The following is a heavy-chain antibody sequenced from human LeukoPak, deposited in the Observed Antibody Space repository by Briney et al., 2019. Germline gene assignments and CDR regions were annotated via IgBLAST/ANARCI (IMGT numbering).Heavy chain of an antibody. V-gene: IGHV4-34*01. J-gene: IGHJ4*02. CDR2: INRSGST. D-gene: IGHD6-13*01. CDR3: ARAGAAGKSDY. CDR1: GGSFSGYY. Sequence: SETLSLTCAVYGGSFSGYYWSWIRQPPGKGLEWIGEINRSGSTNYNPSLKSRVTISVDTSKNQFSLKLSPVTAADTAVYYCARAGAAGKSDYWGQGTLVTVSS.